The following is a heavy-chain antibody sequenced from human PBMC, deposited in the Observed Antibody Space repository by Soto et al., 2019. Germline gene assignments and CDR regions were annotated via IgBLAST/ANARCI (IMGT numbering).Heavy chain of an antibody. J-gene: IGHJ6*02. CDR3: ARDPITMVRGVIAPYYYGMDV. D-gene: IGHD3-10*01. V-gene: IGHV1-18*01. Sequence: VQLVQSGAEVKKPGASVKVSCKASGYTFTSYGISWVRQAPGQGLEWMGWISAYNGNTNYAQKLQGRVTMTTDTSTSTAYMELRSLRSDDTAVYYCARDPITMVRGVIAPYYYGMDVWGQGTTVTVSS. CDR1: GYTFTSYG. CDR2: ISAYNGNT.